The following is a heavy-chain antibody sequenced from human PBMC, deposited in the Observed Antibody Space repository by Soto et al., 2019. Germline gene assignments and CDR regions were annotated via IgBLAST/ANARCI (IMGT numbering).Heavy chain of an antibody. CDR1: DDSISSGGYY. Sequence: NPSETLSLTCTVSDDSISSGGYYWSWIRQHPGKGLEWIGYISDSGRTYYNPSLKSRVTISADTSKNQFSLKLRFVTAADTAVYYCARNDSGSKNFDYWGQGTLVTVSS. J-gene: IGHJ4*02. CDR2: ISDSGRT. CDR3: ARNDSGSKNFDY. V-gene: IGHV4-31*03. D-gene: IGHD3-10*01.